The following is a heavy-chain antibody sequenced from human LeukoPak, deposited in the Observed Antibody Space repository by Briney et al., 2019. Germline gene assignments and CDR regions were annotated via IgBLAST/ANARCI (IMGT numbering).Heavy chain of an antibody. CDR3: AILSTMIGIDY. J-gene: IGHJ4*02. V-gene: IGHV1-18*01. CDR2: ISAYNGNT. D-gene: IGHD3-22*01. CDR1: GYTFTSYG. Sequence: ASVTVSCTASGYTFTSYGISWVRQAPGQGLEWMGWISAYNGNTNYAQKLRGRVTMTTDTSTSTAYMELRSLRSDDTAVYYCAILSTMIGIDYWGQGTLVTVSS.